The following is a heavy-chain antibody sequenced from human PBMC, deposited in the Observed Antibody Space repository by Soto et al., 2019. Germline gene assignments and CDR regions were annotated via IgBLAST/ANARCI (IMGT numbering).Heavy chain of an antibody. J-gene: IGHJ6*02. D-gene: IGHD2-21*02. CDR2: IYYSGST. Sequence: SETLSLTCAVSGDSISSYYCMWIRQPPGKGLEWIGYIYYSGSTYYNPSLKSRVTISVDTSKKQFSLKLSSVTAADTAVYYRARVCGGDCHHGMDVWGQGTTVTVSS. CDR3: ARVCGGDCHHGMDV. V-gene: IGHV4-59*12. CDR1: GDSISSYY.